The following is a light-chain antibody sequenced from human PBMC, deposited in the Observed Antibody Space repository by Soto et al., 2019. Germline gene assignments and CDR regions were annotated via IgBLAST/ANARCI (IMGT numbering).Light chain of an antibody. CDR2: DVS. V-gene: IGKV1-13*02. Sequence: AIQLTQSPSSLSASVGDRVTITCRASQDISSALAWYQQKPGKAPKLLIYDVSSLENGVPSRFSGSGSGTDFTLTISSLQPEDFATHYCQHFSSYPPPVTFGGGTKVEIK. J-gene: IGKJ4*01. CDR1: QDISSA. CDR3: QHFSSYPPPVT.